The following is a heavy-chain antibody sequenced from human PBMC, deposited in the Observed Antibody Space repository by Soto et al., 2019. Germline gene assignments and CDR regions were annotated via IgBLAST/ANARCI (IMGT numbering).Heavy chain of an antibody. Sequence: ASVKVSCKASGYTFTSYGISWVRQAPGQGLEWMGWISAYNGNTNYAQKLQGRVTMTTDTSTSTAYMELRSMRSDDTAVYYCATSTEPYYYDSSGYYYLDYWGQGTLVTVSS. CDR1: GYTFTSYG. J-gene: IGHJ4*02. CDR3: ATSTEPYYYDSSGYYYLDY. V-gene: IGHV1-18*01. D-gene: IGHD3-22*01. CDR2: ISAYNGNT.